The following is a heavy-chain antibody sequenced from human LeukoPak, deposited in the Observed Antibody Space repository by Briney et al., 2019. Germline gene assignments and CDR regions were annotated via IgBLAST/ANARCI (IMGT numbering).Heavy chain of an antibody. CDR1: GGSFSRYY. CDR2: IYYSGST. J-gene: IGHJ5*02. Sequence: PSETLSLTCAVYGGSFSRYYWSWIRQPPGKGLEWIGYIYYSGSTNYNPSLKSRVTISVDTSKNQFSLKLSSVTAADTAVYYCARAGRVTMVRGVIHRFDPWGQGTLVTVSS. V-gene: IGHV4-59*01. D-gene: IGHD3-10*01. CDR3: ARAGRVTMVRGVIHRFDP.